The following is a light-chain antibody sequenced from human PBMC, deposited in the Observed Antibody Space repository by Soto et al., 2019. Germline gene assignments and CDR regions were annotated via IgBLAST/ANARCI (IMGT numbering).Light chain of an antibody. Sequence: QSVLTQPPSVSGAPGQRVTISCTGSDSNIGAGYGVHWYRYLPGAAPKLLISANNNRPSGVPDRFSVSKSDTSASLAITGLQPADEADYYCQSFDSSLNIVVFGGGTQLTVL. CDR2: ANN. CDR1: DSNIGAGYG. V-gene: IGLV1-40*01. J-gene: IGLJ2*01. CDR3: QSFDSSLNIVV.